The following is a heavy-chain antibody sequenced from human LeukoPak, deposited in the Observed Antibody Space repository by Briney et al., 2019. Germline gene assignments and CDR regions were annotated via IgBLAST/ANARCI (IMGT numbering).Heavy chain of an antibody. V-gene: IGHV4-59*01. J-gene: IGHJ4*02. Sequence: SETLSLTCTVSGGSIRSYYWSWIRQPPGKGLEWIGYIYYSGSTNYNPSLKSRVTISVDTSKNQFSLKLSSVTAADTAVYYCARDLGGGYSYGLDYWGQGTLVTVSS. CDR2: IYYSGST. CDR3: ARDLGGGYSYGLDY. D-gene: IGHD5-18*01. CDR1: GGSIRSYY.